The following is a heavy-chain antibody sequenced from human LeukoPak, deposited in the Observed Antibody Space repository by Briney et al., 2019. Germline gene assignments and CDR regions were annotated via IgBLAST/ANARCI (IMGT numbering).Heavy chain of an antibody. CDR2: INHSGST. D-gene: IGHD3-22*01. V-gene: IGHV4-34*01. CDR1: GGSFSGYY. Sequence: SSETLSLTCAVYGGSFSGYYWSWIRQPPGKGLEWIGEINHSGSTNYNPSLKSRVTVSVDTSKSQFSLKLSSVTAADTAVYYCARGPRFHYYDSSGYYSGWGQGTLVTVSS. J-gene: IGHJ4*02. CDR3: ARGPRFHYYDSSGYYSG.